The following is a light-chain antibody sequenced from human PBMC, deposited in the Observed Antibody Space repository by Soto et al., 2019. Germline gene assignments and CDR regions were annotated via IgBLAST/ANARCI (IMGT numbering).Light chain of an antibody. CDR2: EGS. V-gene: IGLV2-23*03. CDR3: CSYAGSSTINVV. CDR1: SSDVGSYNL. Sequence: QSVLTQPASVSGSPGQSITISCTGTSSDVGSYNLVSWYQQHPGKAPKLMIYEGSKRPSGVSNRFSGSMSGNTASLTISGLQAEDEADYYCCSYAGSSTINVVFGGGTKLTVL. J-gene: IGLJ2*01.